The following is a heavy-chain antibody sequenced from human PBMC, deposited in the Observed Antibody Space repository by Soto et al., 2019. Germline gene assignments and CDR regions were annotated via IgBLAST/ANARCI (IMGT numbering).Heavy chain of an antibody. CDR2: IYYSGST. D-gene: IGHD6-13*01. CDR1: GGSISSGGYY. CDR3: AREEQLPYWYFDL. V-gene: IGHV4-31*03. Sequence: SETLSLTCTVSGGSISSGGYYWSWIRQHPGKGLEWIGYIYYSGSTYYNPSLKSRVTISVDTSKNQFSLKLSSVTAADTAVYYCAREEQLPYWYFDLWGRGTLVTVSS. J-gene: IGHJ2*01.